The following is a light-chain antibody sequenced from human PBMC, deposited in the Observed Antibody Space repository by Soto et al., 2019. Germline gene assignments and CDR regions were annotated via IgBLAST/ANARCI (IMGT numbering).Light chain of an antibody. CDR2: DVS. V-gene: IGLV2-11*01. J-gene: IGLJ1*01. CDR1: KNDIGVYDF. CDR3: CSYAGSYTFEV. Sequence: QSALTQPPSASGSPGQSVTISCTGTKNDIGVYDFVSWYQHHPGKAPKLMIYDVSKRPSGVPDRFSGSKSGNTASLTISGLQAEDEADYYCCSYAGSYTFEVFGTGTKVTVL.